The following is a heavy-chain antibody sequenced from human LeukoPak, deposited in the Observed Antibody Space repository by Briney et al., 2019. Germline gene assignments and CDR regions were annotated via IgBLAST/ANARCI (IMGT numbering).Heavy chain of an antibody. J-gene: IGHJ4*02. CDR1: GYTFTSYY. Sequence: ASVKVSCKASGYTFTSYYMHWVRQAPGQGLEWMGIINPSGGSTSYAQKFQGRVTMTRDTSTSIVYMELSSLRSEDTAVYYCARIYSSAWFPDYWGQGTLVTVSS. CDR2: INPSGGST. CDR3: ARIYSSAWFPDY. D-gene: IGHD6-19*01. V-gene: IGHV1-46*01.